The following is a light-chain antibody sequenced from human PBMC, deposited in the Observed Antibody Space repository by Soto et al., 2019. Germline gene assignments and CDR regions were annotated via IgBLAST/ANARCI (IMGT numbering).Light chain of an antibody. CDR3: QQYGSWPPCT. V-gene: IGKV3-20*01. J-gene: IGKJ1*01. CDR1: QSVSSSY. Sequence: ELVMTQSPATLSVSPRERATLSCMASQSVSSSYLAWYQQKPGQAPRLLIYGASSRATGIPDRFSGSGSGTDFTLTISRLESEDFAVYYCQQYGSWPPCTSGQG. CDR2: GAS.